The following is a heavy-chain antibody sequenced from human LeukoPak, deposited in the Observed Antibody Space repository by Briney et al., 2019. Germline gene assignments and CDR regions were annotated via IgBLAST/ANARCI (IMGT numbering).Heavy chain of an antibody. V-gene: IGHV4-39*07. Sequence: SETLSLTCTVSGGSISSSSYYWGWIRQPPGKGLEWIGSIYYSGSTYYNPSLKSRVTISVDTSKNQFSLKLSSVTAADTAVYYCARGYSDCGGDCYSVGYYFDYWGQGTLVTVSS. CDR1: GGSISSSSYY. J-gene: IGHJ4*02. CDR3: ARGYSDCGGDCYSVGYYFDY. D-gene: IGHD2-21*02. CDR2: IYYSGST.